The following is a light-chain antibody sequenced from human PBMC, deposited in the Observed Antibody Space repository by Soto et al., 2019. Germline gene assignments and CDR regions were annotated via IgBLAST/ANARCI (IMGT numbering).Light chain of an antibody. Sequence: DIQMTQSPSTLSASVGDRVTITYRASQSISGWLAWYQQKPGKAPKILIYDASSLESGVPSRFSGSGSGTEFTLTISSLQPDDFATYYCQQYNSYSPGFGQGTRLQI. J-gene: IGKJ5*01. CDR3: QQYNSYSPG. CDR2: DAS. V-gene: IGKV1-5*01. CDR1: QSISGW.